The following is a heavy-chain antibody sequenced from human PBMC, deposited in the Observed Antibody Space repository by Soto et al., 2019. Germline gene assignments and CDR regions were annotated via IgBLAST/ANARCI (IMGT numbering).Heavy chain of an antibody. CDR1: GGSISNNY. V-gene: IGHV4-59*12. CDR3: ARVPDV. Sequence: SETPSLTSTVSGGSISNNYWSWMRQTPGRGLEWIGYIYHSGSTNYNPSLKSRVTISVDRSKNQFSLKLSSVTAADTAVYYCARVPDVWGQGTTVTVSS. J-gene: IGHJ6*02. CDR2: IYHSGST.